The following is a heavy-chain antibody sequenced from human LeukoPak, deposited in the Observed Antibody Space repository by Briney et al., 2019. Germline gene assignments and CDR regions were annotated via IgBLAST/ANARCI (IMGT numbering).Heavy chain of an antibody. CDR2: IRYDGSNK. CDR1: VFTFSSYG. CDR3: AKDRLHRGLLMVYDTDSYFDY. J-gene: IGHJ4*02. Sequence: GGSLRLSCAASVFTFSSYGMHWVRQALGKGVEWVAFIRYDGSNKYYADSVKGRFTISRDNSKNTLYLQMNSLRAEDTAVYYCAKDRLHRGLLMVYDTDSYFDYWGQGTLVTVSS. V-gene: IGHV3-30*02. D-gene: IGHD2-8*01.